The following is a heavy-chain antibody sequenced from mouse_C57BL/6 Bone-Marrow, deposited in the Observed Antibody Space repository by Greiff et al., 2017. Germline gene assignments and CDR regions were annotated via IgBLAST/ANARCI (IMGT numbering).Heavy chain of an antibody. Sequence: QVQLQQPGAELVMPGASVKLSCKASGYTFTSYWMHWVKQRPGQGLEWIGKINPSDSYTNYNQKFKGKATLTVDKSSSTAYMQLSSLTSEDSAVYYGARGSRSGYCFDYWGQGTTLTVSA. CDR1: GYTFTSYW. J-gene: IGHJ2*01. V-gene: IGHV1-69*01. CDR3: ARGSRSGYCFDY. D-gene: IGHD3-2*02. CDR2: INPSDSYT.